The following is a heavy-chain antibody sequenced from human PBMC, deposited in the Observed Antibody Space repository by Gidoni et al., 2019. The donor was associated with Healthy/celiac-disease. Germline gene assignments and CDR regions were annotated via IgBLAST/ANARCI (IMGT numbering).Heavy chain of an antibody. Sequence: QVQLVQSGAEVKKPGASVKVSCKASGYTFTSYDINCVRQATGQGLEWMGWMNPNSANTGYAQKVQGRVTMTRNTSISTAYMELSSLRSADTAVYYCARDGGCSGSQYWGQGTLVTVSS. CDR2: MNPNSANT. CDR3: ARDGGCSGSQY. D-gene: IGHD2-15*01. CDR1: GYTFTSYD. V-gene: IGHV1-8*01. J-gene: IGHJ4*02.